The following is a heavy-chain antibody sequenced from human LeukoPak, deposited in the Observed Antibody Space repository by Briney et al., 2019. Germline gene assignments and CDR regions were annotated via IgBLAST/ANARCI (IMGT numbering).Heavy chain of an antibody. Sequence: SETLSLTCTVSGGSISSNSYYWGWIRQPPGKGLEWIGSVYYSGSTYYNPSLKSRVTISVDTSKNQFSLKLNSVTAADTAVYYCARGGYYGSGNDFRFDPWGQGTLVTVSS. D-gene: IGHD3-10*01. V-gene: IGHV4-39*07. J-gene: IGHJ5*02. CDR3: ARGGYYGSGNDFRFDP. CDR2: VYYSGST. CDR1: GGSISSNSYY.